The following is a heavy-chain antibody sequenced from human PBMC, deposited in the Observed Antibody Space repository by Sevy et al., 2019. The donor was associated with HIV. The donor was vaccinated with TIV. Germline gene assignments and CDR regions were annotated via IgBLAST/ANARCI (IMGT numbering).Heavy chain of an antibody. V-gene: IGHV1-8*01. CDR3: ARGGRYSYGSGIYYYYYGMDV. J-gene: IGHJ6*02. CDR2: MNPNSGNT. D-gene: IGHD5-18*01. CDR1: GYTFTSYD. Sequence: ASVKVSCKASGYTFTSYDINWVRQATGQGLEWMGWMNPNSGNTGYAQKFQGRVTMTRNTSISTAYMELSSLRSEDMAVYYCARGGRYSYGSGIYYYYYGMDVWGQGTTVTVSS.